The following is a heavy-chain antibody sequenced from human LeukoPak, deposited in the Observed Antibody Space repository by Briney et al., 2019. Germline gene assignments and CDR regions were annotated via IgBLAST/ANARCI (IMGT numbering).Heavy chain of an antibody. V-gene: IGHV3-30*02. J-gene: IGHJ3*02. CDR1: EFTVSSNY. Sequence: GGSLRLSCAASEFTVSSNYMSWVRQTPGKGLEWVAFLRYDASSKFYTDSVKGRFTISRDNSKNTVYLQMIGLRPEDAAVYYCAKDTSYGGWGNAFDIWGQGTMVTVSS. CDR3: AKDTSYGGWGNAFDI. CDR2: LRYDASSK. D-gene: IGHD3-16*01.